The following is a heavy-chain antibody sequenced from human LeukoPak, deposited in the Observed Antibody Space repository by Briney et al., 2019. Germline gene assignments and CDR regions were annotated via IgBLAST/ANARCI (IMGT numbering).Heavy chain of an antibody. CDR2: ISAYNGNT. CDR3: ARESQLVNYDLDYCYYMDV. CDR1: GYTFTSYG. Sequence: GASVKVSCKASGYTFTSYGISWVRQAPGQGLEWMGWISAYNGNTNYAQKLQGRVTMTTDTSTSTAYMELRSLRSDDTAVYYCARESQLVNYDLDYCYYMDVWGKGTTVTVSS. D-gene: IGHD4-11*01. J-gene: IGHJ6*03. V-gene: IGHV1-18*01.